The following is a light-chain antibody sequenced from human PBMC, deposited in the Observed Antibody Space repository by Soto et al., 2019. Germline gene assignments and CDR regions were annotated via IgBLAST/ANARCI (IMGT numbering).Light chain of an antibody. J-gene: IGKJ2*01. Sequence: IVLTQSPGTLSLSPGERATLSCRASQNVDSSYLAWYQHKRGQAPRLLIYAAASRAPGLPDRFSGSGSGTDFTLTINRLEPEDFAVYYCQQYGSSPLTFGQGTKLEI. CDR1: QNVDSSY. CDR2: AAA. CDR3: QQYGSSPLT. V-gene: IGKV3-20*01.